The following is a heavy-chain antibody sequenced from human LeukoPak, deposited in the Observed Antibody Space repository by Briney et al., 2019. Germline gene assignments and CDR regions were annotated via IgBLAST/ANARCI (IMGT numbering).Heavy chain of an antibody. D-gene: IGHD1-26*01. V-gene: IGHV3-30-3*01. J-gene: IGHJ4*02. Sequence: ERSLRLSCAASGFTFSSYAMHWVRQAPGKGLEWVAVISYDESNKFYADSVKGRFTISRDDSKNTLYLQMNSLRAEDTAVFYCARDQGHDGTRKYYFDYWGQGTLVTVSS. CDR3: ARDQGHDGTRKYYFDY. CDR1: GFTFSSYA. CDR2: ISYDESNK.